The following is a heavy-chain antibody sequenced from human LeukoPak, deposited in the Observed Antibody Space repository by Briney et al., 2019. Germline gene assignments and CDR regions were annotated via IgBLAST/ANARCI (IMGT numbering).Heavy chain of an antibody. V-gene: IGHV4-4*07. J-gene: IGHJ4*02. D-gene: IGHD1-14*01. Sequence: PSETLSLTCTVSGGSISYYYGSCVRQPAGKGLEWIGRISSNGTTNYSPSLKSRLTISVDRSKNQFSLKLTSVTAADTAVYYCARDSGSGHFEYWGQGTLVTVSS. CDR3: ARDSGSGHFEY. CDR1: GGSISYYY. CDR2: ISSNGTT.